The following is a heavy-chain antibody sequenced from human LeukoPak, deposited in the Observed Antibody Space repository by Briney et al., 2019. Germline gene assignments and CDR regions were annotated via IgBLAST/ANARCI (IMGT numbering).Heavy chain of an antibody. CDR3: ARGPATAAFHFDY. J-gene: IGHJ4*02. Sequence: GESLKISCKGSGYSFTTYWIGWVRQMPGKGLEWMGFMNPGDSDTRYSPSFQGQVTISADKSSSSAYLQWSGLKASDSAMYYCARGPATAAFHFDYWGQGTLVTVSS. V-gene: IGHV5-51*01. CDR2: MNPGDSDT. CDR1: GYSFTTYW. D-gene: IGHD6-13*01.